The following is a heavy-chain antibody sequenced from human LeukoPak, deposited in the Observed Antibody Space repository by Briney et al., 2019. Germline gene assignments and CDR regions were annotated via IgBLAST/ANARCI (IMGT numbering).Heavy chain of an antibody. J-gene: IGHJ6*03. CDR3: ASMAVAGYYYYYMDV. CDR2: INHSGST. Sequence: SETLSLTCAVYGGSFSGYYWSWIRQPPGKGLEWIGEINHSGSTNYNPSLKSRVTISVDTSKNQFSLKLSSVTAADTAVYYCASMAVAGYYYYYMDVWGKGTTVTVSS. D-gene: IGHD6-19*01. V-gene: IGHV4-34*01. CDR1: GGSFSGYY.